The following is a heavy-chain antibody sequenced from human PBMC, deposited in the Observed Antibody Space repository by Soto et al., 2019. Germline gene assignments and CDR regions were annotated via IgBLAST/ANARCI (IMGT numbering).Heavy chain of an antibody. Sequence: QAQLQQWGAGLLKPSETLSLTCAAHNGSFTDYFWTWIRQSPGKGLEWIGEINHRGGATYNPSLRSRVTISIDTSKNHFSLSLRSLTAADTAVYYCVARGMTYDFLSGPHPFDPWGHGTLVTVSS. CDR3: VARGMTYDFLSGPHPFDP. V-gene: IGHV4-34*02. D-gene: IGHD3-3*01. J-gene: IGHJ5*02. CDR2: INHRGGA. CDR1: NGSFTDYF.